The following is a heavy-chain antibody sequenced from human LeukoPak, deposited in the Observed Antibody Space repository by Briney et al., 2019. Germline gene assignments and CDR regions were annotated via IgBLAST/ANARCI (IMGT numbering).Heavy chain of an antibody. CDR3: AKDPGYSYGPHYYFDY. V-gene: IGHV3-23*01. CDR2: ISGSGGST. CDR1: GFTFSSYA. D-gene: IGHD5-18*01. J-gene: IGHJ4*02. Sequence: GGSLRLSCAASGFTFSSYAMSWVRQAPGKGLAWVSAISGSGGSTYYADSVKGRFTISRDNSKNTLYLQMNSLRAEDTAVYYCAKDPGYSYGPHYYFDYWGQGTLVTVSS.